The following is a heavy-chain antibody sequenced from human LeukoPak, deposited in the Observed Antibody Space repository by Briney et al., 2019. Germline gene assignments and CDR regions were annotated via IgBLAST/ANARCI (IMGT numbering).Heavy chain of an antibody. D-gene: IGHD6-13*01. Sequence: SETLSLTCTVSGGSINNNLFYWGWFRQPPGKGLQWIGSIYNSGSTYYNPSLESRVTISVDTSKNQFSLKLSSVTAADTAVYSCARHYSSSRWFFDYLGQGTLVTVSS. CDR3: ARHYSSSRWFFDY. CDR1: GGSINNNLFY. J-gene: IGHJ4*02. CDR2: IYNSGST. V-gene: IGHV4-39*01.